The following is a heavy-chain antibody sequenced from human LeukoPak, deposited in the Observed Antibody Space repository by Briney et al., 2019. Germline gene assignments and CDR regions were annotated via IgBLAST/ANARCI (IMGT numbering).Heavy chain of an antibody. J-gene: IGHJ4*02. V-gene: IGHV3-23*01. CDR2: ISHRDGDGTT. CDR3: ATGGLSSLFNEY. CDR1: GLTLRTYA. Sequence: GSTRLSCAASGLTLRTYAVSWVRQAPGKGLEWVSSISHRDGDGTTNYADSVTGRFTISRDDSRDTVSLQMDSLRVEDTAVYYCATGGLSSLFNEYWGQGTLVTVAS. D-gene: IGHD6-13*01.